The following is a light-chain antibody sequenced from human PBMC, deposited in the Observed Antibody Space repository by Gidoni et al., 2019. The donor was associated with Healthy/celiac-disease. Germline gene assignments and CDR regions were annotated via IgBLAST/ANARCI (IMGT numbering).Light chain of an antibody. J-gene: IGKJ3*01. CDR1: QSVSSN. Sequence: VLTQSPATLSVSPGERATLSCRASQSVSSNLAWYQQKPGQAPRLLIYGASTRATGSPARFSGSGSGTEFTLTISSLQSEDVAVYYCQQYNNWPIFTFGPGTKVDIK. V-gene: IGKV3-15*01. CDR2: GAS. CDR3: QQYNNWPIFT.